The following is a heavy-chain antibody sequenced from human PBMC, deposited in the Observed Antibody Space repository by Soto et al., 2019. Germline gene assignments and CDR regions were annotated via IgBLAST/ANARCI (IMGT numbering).Heavy chain of an antibody. Sequence: PSETLSLTCTVSGGSISSYYWSWIRQPPGKGLEWIGYIYYSGSTNYNPSLKSRVTISVDTSKNQFSLKLSSVTAADTAVYYCARGVVTMLRGVIYNWFDPWGQGTLVTVYS. CDR2: IYYSGST. CDR3: ARGVVTMLRGVIYNWFDP. V-gene: IGHV4-59*01. J-gene: IGHJ5*02. CDR1: GGSISSYY. D-gene: IGHD3-10*01.